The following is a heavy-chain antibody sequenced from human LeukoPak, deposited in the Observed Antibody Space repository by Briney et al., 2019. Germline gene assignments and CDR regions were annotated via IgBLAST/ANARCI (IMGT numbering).Heavy chain of an antibody. CDR3: ARDSLPMAVTGPFDH. D-gene: IGHD6-19*01. CDR1: GFNFSSYG. V-gene: IGHV3-33*01. CDR2: ILFDGSNI. Sequence: GGSLRLSCAASGFNFSSYGMHWVRQAPGKGLEWVTSILFDGSNIHYADSVKGRVIISRDNSKSALYLQMNSLRAEDTAIYYCARDSLPMAVTGPFDHWGQGALVTVSS. J-gene: IGHJ4*02.